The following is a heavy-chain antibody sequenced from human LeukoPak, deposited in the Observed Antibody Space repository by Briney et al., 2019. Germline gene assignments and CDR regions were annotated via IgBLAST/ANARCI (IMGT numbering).Heavy chain of an antibody. CDR1: GGSFSGYY. J-gene: IGHJ4*02. CDR3: ARFPDSESIDT. V-gene: IGHV4-34*01. D-gene: IGHD2-15*01. CDR2: INHSGGS. Sequence: PSETLSLTCVVSGGSFSGYYLTWIRQAPGKGLEWIGDINHSGGSAYNPSLKSRASVSLDTSKNQFSLYLTSVTAADTAVYFCARFPDSESIDTWGQGTLVTVSS.